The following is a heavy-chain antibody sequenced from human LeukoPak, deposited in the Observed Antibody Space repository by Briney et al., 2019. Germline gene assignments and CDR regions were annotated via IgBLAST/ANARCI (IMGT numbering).Heavy chain of an antibody. Sequence: ASVKVSCKASGYTFTSYYMHWVRQAPGQGLEWMGIINPSGGSTSYAQKFQGRVTMTRDTSISTAYMELSRLRSDDTAVYYCARDIIASGGDYWGQGTLVTVSS. CDR3: ARDIIASGGDY. V-gene: IGHV1-46*01. J-gene: IGHJ4*02. CDR2: INPSGGST. CDR1: GYTFTSYY. D-gene: IGHD2-15*01.